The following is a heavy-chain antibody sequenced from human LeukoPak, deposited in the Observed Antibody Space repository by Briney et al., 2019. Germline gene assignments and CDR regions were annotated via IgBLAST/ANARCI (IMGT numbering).Heavy chain of an antibody. J-gene: IGHJ4*02. V-gene: IGHV3-7*01. CDR3: VKDMTGLRDY. D-gene: IGHD3-16*01. CDR1: GFTFSSYW. Sequence: GGSLRLSCAASGFTFSSYWMSWVRQAPGKGLEWVANIKQDGSEKYYVDSVKGRFTISRDNAKNSLYLQMNSLRAEDTAIYYCVKDMTGLRDYWGQGTLVTVPS. CDR2: IKQDGSEK.